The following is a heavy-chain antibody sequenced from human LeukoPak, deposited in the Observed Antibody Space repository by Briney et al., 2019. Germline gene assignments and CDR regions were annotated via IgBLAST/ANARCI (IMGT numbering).Heavy chain of an antibody. CDR1: GVSFSSYS. D-gene: IGHD2-15*01. V-gene: IGHV3-7*01. CDR2: IRLDGSLQ. CDR3: ARGVGATPAHYDY. J-gene: IGHJ4*02. Sequence: GGSPRLSCATSGVSFSSYSMNLVCHAPGRGLEWVSNIRLDGSLQDYVDSLKGRFSITRDNAKNTLYLQMNSLRAKDTGVYYCARGVGATPAHYDYWGQGTRVTVSS.